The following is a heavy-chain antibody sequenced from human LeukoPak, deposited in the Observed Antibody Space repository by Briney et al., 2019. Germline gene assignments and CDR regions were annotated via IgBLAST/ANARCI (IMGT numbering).Heavy chain of an antibody. CDR3: ARGGIQSTPADY. CDR1: GGSISSSSYY. J-gene: IGHJ4*02. Sequence: SETLSLTCTVSGGSISSSSYYWGWIRQPPGKGLEWIGSIYYSGSTYYNPSLKSRVTISVDTSKNQFSLKLSSVAAADTAVYYCARGGIQSTPADYWGQGTLVTVSS. CDR2: IYYSGST. D-gene: IGHD5-18*01. V-gene: IGHV4-39*07.